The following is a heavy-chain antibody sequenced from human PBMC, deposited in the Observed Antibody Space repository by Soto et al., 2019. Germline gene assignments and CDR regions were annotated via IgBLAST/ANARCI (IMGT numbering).Heavy chain of an antibody. Sequence: PSEPLSLPGTVFGASVGSGPYSWSWIPQAPGKGLEWVGHIYYTGSTNYNPSLNNRVTISVDTSKNHFSLQLTSLTAADTAVYYCARGARFNKASTWFDIWGQGTLGTVSS. CDR3: ARGARFNKASTWFDI. CDR1: GASVGSGPYS. D-gene: IGHD2-2*01. CDR2: IYYTGST. J-gene: IGHJ5*02. V-gene: IGHV4-61*03.